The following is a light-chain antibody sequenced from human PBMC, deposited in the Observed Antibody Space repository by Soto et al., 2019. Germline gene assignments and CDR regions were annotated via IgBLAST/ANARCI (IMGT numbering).Light chain of an antibody. CDR1: QSISSR. CDR3: QQYNSYSWT. V-gene: IGKV1-5*01. J-gene: IGKJ1*01. CDR2: DAS. Sequence: DVEMTQSPSTLSASVGDRVTITCRASQSISSRLAWYQQKPGQAPKLLIYDASSWESGVPSRFSGSGSGTEFTLTISSLQPDDFATYYCQQYNSYSWTFGQGTKLEIK.